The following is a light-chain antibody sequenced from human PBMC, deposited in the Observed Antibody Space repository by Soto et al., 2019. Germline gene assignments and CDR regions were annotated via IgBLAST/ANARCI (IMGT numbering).Light chain of an antibody. V-gene: IGLV1-44*01. CDR3: APWDDSLNGLYV. Sequence: QSVLTQPPSASGTPGQRVTISCSGSSSNIGRNTVNWYQQLPGTAPKLLIFSDDQRPSGVPDRFSGSKSGTSASLAISGLQSEDEADYYCAPWDDSLNGLYVFGTGTKVTVL. CDR1: SSNIGRNT. J-gene: IGLJ1*01. CDR2: SDD.